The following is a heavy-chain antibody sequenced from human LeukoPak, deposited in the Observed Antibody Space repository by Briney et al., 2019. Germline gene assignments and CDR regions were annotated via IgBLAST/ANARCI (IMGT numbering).Heavy chain of an antibody. CDR2: IYYSGST. Sequence: PSETLSLTCTVSGGSISSSSYYWGWIRQPPGKGLEWMGSIYYSGSTYYNPSLKSRVTMSVDTSKNQFSLKLSSVTAADTAVYYCARAGSSWYDYYYYMDVWGKGTTVTVSS. CDR1: GGSISSSSYY. V-gene: IGHV4-39*07. D-gene: IGHD6-13*01. J-gene: IGHJ6*03. CDR3: ARAGSSWYDYYYYMDV.